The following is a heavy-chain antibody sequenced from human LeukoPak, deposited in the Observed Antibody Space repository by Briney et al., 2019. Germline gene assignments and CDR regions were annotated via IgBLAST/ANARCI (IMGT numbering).Heavy chain of an antibody. J-gene: IGHJ4*02. D-gene: IGHD6-13*01. CDR3: ARVFRAAAVDY. V-gene: IGHV4-34*01. CDR1: GGSFSGYY. CDR2: INHSGST. Sequence: SETLSVTCAVYGGSFSGYYWSWIRQPPGKGLEWIGEINHSGSTNYNPSLKSRVTVSVDTSKNQFSLKLSSVTAADTAVYYCARVFRAAAVDYWGQGTLVTVSS.